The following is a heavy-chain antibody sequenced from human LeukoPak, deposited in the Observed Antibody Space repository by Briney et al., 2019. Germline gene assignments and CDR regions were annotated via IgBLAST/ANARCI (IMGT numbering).Heavy chain of an antibody. Sequence: RGYLRLSCAASGFTFSSYAMSWVRQAPGKGLEWVSAISGSGGSTYYADSVKGRFTISRDNSKNTMYLQMSSLSAEDTAVYYCAKVTGDDFWSGYSNNWFDPWGQGTLVTVSS. CDR2: ISGSGGST. J-gene: IGHJ5*02. D-gene: IGHD3-3*01. CDR1: GFTFSSYA. CDR3: AKVTGDDFWSGYSNNWFDP. V-gene: IGHV3-23*01.